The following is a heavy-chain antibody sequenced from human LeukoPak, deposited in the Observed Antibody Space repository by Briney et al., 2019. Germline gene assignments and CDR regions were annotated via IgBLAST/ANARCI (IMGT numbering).Heavy chain of an antibody. Sequence: GASVKVSCKASGYTFTSYYMHWVRQAPGQGLEWMGIINPTGGTTSYAQKFQGRVTMTRDMSTSTVYMELSSLRSEDTAVYYCARCRNPRYYYYYYMDVWGKGTTVTVSS. CDR2: INPTGGTT. D-gene: IGHD1-14*01. CDR3: ARCRNPRYYYYYYMDV. CDR1: GYTFTSYY. J-gene: IGHJ6*03. V-gene: IGHV1-46*01.